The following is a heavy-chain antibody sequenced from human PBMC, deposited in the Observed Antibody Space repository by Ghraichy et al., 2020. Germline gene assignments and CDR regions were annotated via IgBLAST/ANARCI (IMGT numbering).Heavy chain of an antibody. J-gene: IGHJ4*02. CDR2: IYYSGST. Sequence: SETLSLTCTVSGGSISSYYWSWIRQPPGKRLEWIGYIYYSGSTNYNPSLKSRVTISVDTSKDQFSLKLSSVTAADTAVYYCARKTGRSWCFDSWGQGTLVTVSS. D-gene: IGHD6-13*01. CDR1: GGSISSYY. V-gene: IGHV4-59*01. CDR3: ARKTGRSWCFDS.